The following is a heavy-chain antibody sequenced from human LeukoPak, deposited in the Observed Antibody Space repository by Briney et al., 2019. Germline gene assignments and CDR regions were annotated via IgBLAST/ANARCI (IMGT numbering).Heavy chain of an antibody. J-gene: IGHJ4*02. D-gene: IGHD1-26*01. CDR1: GRSVRSYW. Sequence: KPSETLSLTCDVSGRSVRSYWWGWVRQPAGKGQEWLGRIYSTGSTRFNPSLKSRLTLSIDTSTNQFSLKLTSVTAADTAVYFCARQGYTVSYYFLDYWSQGTLVTVSS. V-gene: IGHV4-4*07. CDR3: ARQGYTVSYYFLDY. CDR2: IYSTGST.